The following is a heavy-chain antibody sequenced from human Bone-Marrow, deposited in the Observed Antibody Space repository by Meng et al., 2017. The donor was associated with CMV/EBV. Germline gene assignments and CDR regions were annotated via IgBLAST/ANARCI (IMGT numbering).Heavy chain of an antibody. CDR3: ARGGGVTLFEVVTPFDY. J-gene: IGHJ4*02. Sequence: TCNTYAMHVVRRAPSKELERVAINSYDGGYRCYTDSVKGRFTISRNNSMNILYLQMNSLRPENTAVYYCARGGGVTLFEVVTPFDYWGQGALVTVSS. D-gene: IGHD3-3*01. V-gene: IGHV3-30-3*01. CDR2: NSYDGGYR. CDR1: TCNTYA.